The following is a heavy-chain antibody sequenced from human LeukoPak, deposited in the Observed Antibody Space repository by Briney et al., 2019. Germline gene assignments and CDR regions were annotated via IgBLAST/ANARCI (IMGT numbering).Heavy chain of an antibody. CDR2: VSPGGYT. D-gene: IGHD2-21*01. J-gene: IGHJ5*02. CDR3: ARIRCGRGQARCYNH. V-gene: IGHV4-34*01. CDR1: GVSVSDYY. Sequence: PSETLSLTCAVSGVSVSDYYWSWIRQSPEKGLEWIGEVSPGGYTTYNPSLRSRVIISEDTSENQLSLNVTSVTAVDTALYYCARIRCGRGQARCYNHWAQGSLVTVSS.